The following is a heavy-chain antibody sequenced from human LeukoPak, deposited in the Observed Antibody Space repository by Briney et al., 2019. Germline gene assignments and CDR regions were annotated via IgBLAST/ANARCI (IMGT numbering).Heavy chain of an antibody. CDR1: GGSISSSSYY. J-gene: IGHJ4*02. V-gene: IGHV4-39*07. Sequence: SETLSLTCTVSGGSISSSSYYWGWIRQPPGKGLEWIGSMYYSGSTYYNPSLKSRVTISVDTSKNQFSLKLSSVTAADTAVYYCAGYGSGRQFDYWGQGTLVTVSS. CDR2: MYYSGST. D-gene: IGHD3-10*01. CDR3: AGYGSGRQFDY.